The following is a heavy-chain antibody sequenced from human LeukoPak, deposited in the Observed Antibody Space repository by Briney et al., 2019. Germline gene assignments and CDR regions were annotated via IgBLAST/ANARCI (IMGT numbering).Heavy chain of an antibody. CDR1: GFTFSSYS. V-gene: IGHV3-48*01. D-gene: IGHD3-22*01. CDR2: ISSSSSTI. J-gene: IGHJ4*02. CDR3: ARVPPRTMIVHFFDY. Sequence: GGSLRLSCAASGFTFSSYSMNWVRQAPGKGLEWVSYISSSSSTIYYADSVKGRFTISRDNAKNSLYLQMNSLRAEDTAVYYCARVPPRTMIVHFFDYWGQGTLVTVSS.